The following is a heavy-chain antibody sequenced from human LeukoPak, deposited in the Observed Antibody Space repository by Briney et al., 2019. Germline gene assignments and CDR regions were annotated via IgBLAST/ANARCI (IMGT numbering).Heavy chain of an antibody. Sequence: PGGSLRLSCAASGFTFSSYSMNWVRQAPGKGLEWVSSISSSSSYIYYADSVKGRFTISRDNAKNSLYLQMNSLRAEDTAVYYCASSPGHSSSWKPYYYGMDVWGQGTTVTVSS. CDR1: GFTFSSYS. CDR2: ISSSSSYI. D-gene: IGHD6-13*01. CDR3: ASSPGHSSSWKPYYYGMDV. J-gene: IGHJ6*02. V-gene: IGHV3-21*01.